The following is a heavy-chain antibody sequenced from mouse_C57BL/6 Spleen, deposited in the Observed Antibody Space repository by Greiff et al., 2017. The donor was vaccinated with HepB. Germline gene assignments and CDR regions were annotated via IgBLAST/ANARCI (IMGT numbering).Heavy chain of an antibody. D-gene: IGHD2-1*01. V-gene: IGHV1-55*01. CDR3: ARCYGNYGVSYAMDY. J-gene: IGHJ4*01. CDR2: IYPGSGST. CDR1: GYTFTSYW. Sequence: QVQLKQPGAELVKPGASVKMSCKASGYTFTSYWITWVKQRPGQGLEWIGDIYPGSGSTNYNEKFKSKATLTVDTSSSTAYMQLSSLTSEDSAVYYCARCYGNYGVSYAMDYWGQGTSVTVSS.